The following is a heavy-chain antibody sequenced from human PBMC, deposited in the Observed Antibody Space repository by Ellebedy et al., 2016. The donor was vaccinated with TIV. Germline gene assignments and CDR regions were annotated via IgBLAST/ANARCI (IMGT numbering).Heavy chain of an antibody. CDR1: GGSFSGYY. CDR2: INHSGST. Sequence: MPSETLSLTCAVYGGSFSGYYWSWIRQPPGKGLEWIGEINHSGSTNYNPSLKSRVTVSVDTSKNQFSLKLSSVTAADTAVYYCARGYYYANYFDYWGQGTLVTDSS. CDR3: ARGYYYANYFDY. V-gene: IGHV4-34*01. D-gene: IGHD3-10*01. J-gene: IGHJ4*02.